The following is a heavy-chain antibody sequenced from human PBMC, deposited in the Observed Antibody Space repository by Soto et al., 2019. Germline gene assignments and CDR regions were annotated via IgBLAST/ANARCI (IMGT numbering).Heavy chain of an antibody. CDR1: GFTFSSYG. V-gene: IGHV3-30*18. J-gene: IGHJ4*02. CDR2: ISYDGSNK. D-gene: IGHD2-15*01. CDR3: AKGQVRVVVAAAFDY. Sequence: QVQLVESGGGVLQPGRSLRLSCAASGFTFSSYGMHWVRQAPGKGLEWVAVISYDGSNKYYADSVKGRFTISRDNSKNTQYLQINSLRAEDTAVYYCAKGQVRVVVAAAFDYWGQGTLVTVSS.